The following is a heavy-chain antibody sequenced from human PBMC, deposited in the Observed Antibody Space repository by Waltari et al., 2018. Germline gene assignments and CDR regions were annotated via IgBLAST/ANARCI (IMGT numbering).Heavy chain of an antibody. CDR1: GFTFSSYG. D-gene: IGHD6-19*01. J-gene: IGHJ6*02. CDR2: IWYDGSNK. Sequence: QVQLVESGGGVVQPGRSLRLSCAASGFTFSSYGMHWVRQAPGKGLEWVAVIWYDGSNKYYADSVKGRFTISRDNSKNTLYLQMNSLRAEDTAVYYCARDRSYGQWLGGGMDVWGQGTTVTVSS. V-gene: IGHV3-33*01. CDR3: ARDRSYGQWLGGGMDV.